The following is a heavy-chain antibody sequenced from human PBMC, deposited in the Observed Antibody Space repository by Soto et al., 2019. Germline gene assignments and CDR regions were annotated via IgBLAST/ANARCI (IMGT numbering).Heavy chain of an antibody. V-gene: IGHV3-30-3*01. Sequence: QVQLVESGGGVVQPGRSLRLSCAASGFTFSSYAMHWVRQAPGKGLEWVAVISYDGSNKYYADSVKGRFTISRDNSKNTQYLQMNSLRAEDTAVYYCARDCSGGSCYWGQGTLVTVSS. CDR3: ARDCSGGSCY. CDR1: GFTFSSYA. D-gene: IGHD2-15*01. CDR2: ISYDGSNK. J-gene: IGHJ4*02.